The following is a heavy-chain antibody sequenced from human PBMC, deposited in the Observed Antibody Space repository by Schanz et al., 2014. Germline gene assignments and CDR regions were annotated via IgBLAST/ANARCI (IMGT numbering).Heavy chain of an antibody. J-gene: IGHJ6*03. CDR3: ARVKYCTITRCYRTETEGIYYMDV. CDR1: GITFSSHS. D-gene: IGHD2-2*01. CDR2: ITYNGGTI. V-gene: IGHV3-48*01. Sequence: EVHLVESGGGLVQPGGSLRLSCAASGITFSSHSFNWVRQAPGKGLEWISYITYNGGTIYYADSVKGQFTISRDNAKNSLYLQMKSLRAEDTAVYYCARVKYCTITRCYRTETEGIYYMDVWGKGTTVTVSS.